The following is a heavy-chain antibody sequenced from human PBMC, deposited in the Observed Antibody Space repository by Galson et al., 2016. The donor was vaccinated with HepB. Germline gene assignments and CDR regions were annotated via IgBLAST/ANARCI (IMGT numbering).Heavy chain of an antibody. V-gene: IGHV3-23*01. Sequence: SLRLSCAASGFSFSTPGMSWARKTPGRGLEWVSGITGSGDATHYADSVRGRFTISRDNSKNTLYLYMNSLRAGDTAVYYCGKHGGFDYWGQGTLVTVSS. D-gene: IGHD3-16*01. CDR3: GKHGGFDY. J-gene: IGHJ4*02. CDR2: ITGSGDAT. CDR1: GFSFSTPG.